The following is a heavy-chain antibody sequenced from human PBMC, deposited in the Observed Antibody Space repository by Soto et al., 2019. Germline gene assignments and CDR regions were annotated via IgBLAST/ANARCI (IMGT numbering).Heavy chain of an antibody. J-gene: IGHJ4*02. D-gene: IGHD1-7*01. Sequence: SETMSLTCTVSSGSINSFYWAWMRQPAGKGLEWIGRIHSSGTTNYNPSLSSRVTMSVDPSKNQFSLRLTSVTAADTAVYYCARDRIIGTSYSDYWGQGILVTVSS. V-gene: IGHV4-4*07. CDR3: ARDRIIGTSYSDY. CDR2: IHSSGTT. CDR1: SGSINSFY.